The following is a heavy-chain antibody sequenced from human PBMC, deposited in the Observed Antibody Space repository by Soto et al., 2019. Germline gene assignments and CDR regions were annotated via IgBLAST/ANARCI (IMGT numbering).Heavy chain of an antibody. D-gene: IGHD6-13*01. CDR3: ARVPSWYQSSGWFAP. CDR1: GYTXTSYG. CDR2: IIAYNGNT. Sequence: SXKVSFMASGYTXTSYGSRSVRNAPGQGLEWMGWIIAYNGNTNYAQKRQGRATMTTDTSTSTAYMELRSLRSEDTPVYYCARVPSWYQSSGWFAPWGQGTLGTVS. V-gene: IGHV1-18*01. J-gene: IGHJ5*02.